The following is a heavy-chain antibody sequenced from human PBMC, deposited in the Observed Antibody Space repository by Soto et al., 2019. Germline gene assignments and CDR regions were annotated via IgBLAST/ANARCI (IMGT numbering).Heavy chain of an antibody. Sequence: GGSLRLSCAASGFTFSSYWMSWVRQAPGKGLEWVANIRQDGSEKYYVDSVKGRFTISRDNAKNSLYLQMNSLRAEDTAVYYCARDSSSSGYYYYGMDVWGQGTTVTVSS. D-gene: IGHD6-6*01. CDR3: ARDSSSSGYYYYGMDV. CDR1: GFTFSSYW. CDR2: IRQDGSEK. V-gene: IGHV3-7*03. J-gene: IGHJ6*02.